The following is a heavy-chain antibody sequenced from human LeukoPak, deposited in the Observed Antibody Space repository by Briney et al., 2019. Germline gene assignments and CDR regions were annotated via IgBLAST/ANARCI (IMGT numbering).Heavy chain of an antibody. CDR1: GFTFSDYI. J-gene: IGHJ3*02. CDR3: SRDGGEGGNSAFDI. D-gene: IGHD3-16*01. CDR2: IRRGANSYTT. V-gene: IGHV3-72*01. Sequence: GGSLRLSCAASGFTFSDYILDWVRQAPGKGLEWVGRIRRGANSYTTEYAASVKGRFTISRDSSKNSLYLHMNGLKTEDTAVYHCSRDGGEGGNSAFDIWGQGTMVTVSS.